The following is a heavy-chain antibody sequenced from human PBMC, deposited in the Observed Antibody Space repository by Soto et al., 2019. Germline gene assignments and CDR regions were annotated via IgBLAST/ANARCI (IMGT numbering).Heavy chain of an antibody. CDR2: IYQSGTT. CDR1: NGSISSTHW. Sequence: QVQMQESGPGLVRPSTTLSLSCSVSNGSISSTHWWSWLRQSPGKGLEWIGQIYQSGTTHYNPSLRPRVTISVDKSNNQFCLELTSVSASVTALYYCARFTEGSDGKTDYYYFDSWGQGTLVTVS. CDR3: ARFTEGSDGKTDYYYFDS. J-gene: IGHJ4*02. V-gene: IGHV4-4*02. D-gene: IGHD4-17*01.